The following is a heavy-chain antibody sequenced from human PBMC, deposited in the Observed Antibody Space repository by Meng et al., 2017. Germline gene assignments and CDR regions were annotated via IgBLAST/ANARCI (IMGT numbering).Heavy chain of an antibody. V-gene: IGHV3-23*01. J-gene: IGHJ4*02. CDR2: ISGSSGTT. D-gene: IGHD3-22*01. Sequence: GESLKISCAASGFTFSSYAMSWVRQAPGKGLEWVSAISGSSGTTYYADSVKGRFTISRDNSKNTLYLQTNSLRAEDKAVYYCAKASTMIGVVITTPFDYWGQGTLVTVSS. CDR3: AKASTMIGVVITTPFDY. CDR1: GFTFSSYA.